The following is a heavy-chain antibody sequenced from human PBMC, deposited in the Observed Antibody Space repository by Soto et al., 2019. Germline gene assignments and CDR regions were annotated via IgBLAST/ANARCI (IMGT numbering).Heavy chain of an antibody. Sequence: EVQLLESGGGLVQPGGSLTRSCAASGFTFSNYAMSWVRQGPGKGLEWVSAISGGGISTYYADSVRGRFTISRDNSSNTLYPRMNRQRAEDTAVYYCARNAISMVRRTNNWFEAWGQGTLVTVSS. CDR1: GFTFSNYA. CDR3: ARNAISMVRRTNNWFEA. J-gene: IGHJ5*02. CDR2: ISGGGIST. D-gene: IGHD3-10*01. V-gene: IGHV3-23*01.